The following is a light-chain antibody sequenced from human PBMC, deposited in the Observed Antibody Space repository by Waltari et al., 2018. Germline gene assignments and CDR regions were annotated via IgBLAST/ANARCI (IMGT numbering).Light chain of an antibody. CDR3: QAWECTTAAV. V-gene: IGLV3-1*01. CDR1: RLGDKY. CDR2: QDN. Sequence: SYEVTQPHSVSVSPGQSASITCSGERLGDKYVAWYQQKSGQTPLMVIFQDNKRPSGIPERFSGSNSGNTATLTISGTQAVDEADYYCQAWECTTAAVFGGGTKLTVL. J-gene: IGLJ2*01.